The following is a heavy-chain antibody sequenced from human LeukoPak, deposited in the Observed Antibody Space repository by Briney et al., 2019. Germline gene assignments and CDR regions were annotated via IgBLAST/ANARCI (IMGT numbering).Heavy chain of an antibody. Sequence: PGGSLRLSCEASGFTFSRYWMSWVRQAPGKGLEWVANIKEDGSEMYCVDSVKGRFTISRDNAKNSLYLQMNSLRAKDTAVYYCAREGNYNFDNWGQGTLVTVSS. CDR1: GFTFSRYW. D-gene: IGHD4-11*01. V-gene: IGHV3-7*01. CDR2: IKEDGSEM. CDR3: AREGNYNFDN. J-gene: IGHJ4*02.